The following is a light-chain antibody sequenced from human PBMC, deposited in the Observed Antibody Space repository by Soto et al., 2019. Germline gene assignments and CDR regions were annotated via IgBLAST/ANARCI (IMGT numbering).Light chain of an antibody. CDR1: SSDVGLYNL. V-gene: IGLV2-14*02. Sequence: QSALTQPASVAGSPGQSITISCTGTSSDVGLYNLVSWYQQHPGKAPKFMIYEVNKRSSGISFRFSGSKSGNTASLTISGLQAEDEADYYCSSYISSSTPYVFGTGTKVTVL. CDR2: EVN. CDR3: SSYISSSTPYV. J-gene: IGLJ1*01.